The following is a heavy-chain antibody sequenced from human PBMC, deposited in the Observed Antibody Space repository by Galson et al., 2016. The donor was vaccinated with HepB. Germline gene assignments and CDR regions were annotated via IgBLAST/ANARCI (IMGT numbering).Heavy chain of an antibody. CDR2: IYYSGST. D-gene: IGHD2-15*01. V-gene: IGHV4-31*03. J-gene: IGHJ5*02. CDR3: ARGTNCSGGRCFRFDP. Sequence: TLSLTCTVSGGSISSGGYYWTWIRQHPAKGLEWIGYIYYSGSTYYNSSLTPRVIISVDTSKNQFSLMLSSVTAADTAVYYCARGTNCSGGRCFRFDPWGQGTLVTVSS. CDR1: GGSISSGGYY.